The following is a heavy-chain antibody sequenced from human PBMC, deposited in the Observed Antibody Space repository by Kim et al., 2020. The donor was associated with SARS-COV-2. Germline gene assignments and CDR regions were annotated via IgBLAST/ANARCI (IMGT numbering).Heavy chain of an antibody. J-gene: IGHJ4*02. CDR2: IYYSGAT. V-gene: IGHV4-31*03. D-gene: IGHD1-26*01. Sequence: SETLSLTCTVSGDSITDNGYYWSWFRQHPGEGLEYVGYIYYSGATYYNPSLKGRVTISVDTSKNQFSLEVRSVTAADTAVYYCARRSGSYSNDYWGQGILDTVSS. CDR3: ARRSGSYSNDY. CDR1: GDSITDNGYY.